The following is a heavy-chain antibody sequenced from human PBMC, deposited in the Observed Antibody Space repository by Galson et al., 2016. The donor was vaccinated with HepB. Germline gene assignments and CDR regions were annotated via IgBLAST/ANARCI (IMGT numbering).Heavy chain of an antibody. CDR2: TDGTNK. Sequence: SLRLSCAASGFTFTSYWIHWVRQVPGKGLEWVAVTDGTNKYYADSVKGRFTISRDDSKSTLYLQMDRLRAEDTAVYYCATDPIVGVPDYFDYWGQGTLVTVSS. D-gene: IGHD1-26*01. J-gene: IGHJ4*02. V-gene: IGHV3-30-3*01. CDR1: GFTFTSYW. CDR3: ATDPIVGVPDYFDY.